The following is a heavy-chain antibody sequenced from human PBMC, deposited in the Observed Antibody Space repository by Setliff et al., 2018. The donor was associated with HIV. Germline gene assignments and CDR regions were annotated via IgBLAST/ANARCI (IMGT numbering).Heavy chain of an antibody. CDR2: IYYTGTT. D-gene: IGHD1-26*01. CDR3: ARDHELGAFDL. J-gene: IGHJ3*01. Sequence: PSETLSLTCRVSGMSISGYYWSWIRQSPGTGLEWIGYIYYTGTTSYNPSLKSRVTIPVDTSNNRFSLNLRSATVADTAVYFCARDHELGAFDLWGQGTMVTVSS. CDR1: GMSISGYY. V-gene: IGHV4-59*01.